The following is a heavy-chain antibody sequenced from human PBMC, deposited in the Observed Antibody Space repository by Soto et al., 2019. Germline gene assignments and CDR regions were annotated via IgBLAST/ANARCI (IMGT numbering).Heavy chain of an antibody. CDR3: AKNRGLQYYFDY. CDR1: GITVDSYA. Sequence: WGSLRLFCAASGITVDSYAMNWVRQAPGKVLEWVSTISGSSDYTYYTDSVKGRFTISRDNSKNMMYLQMNCLRAEDTAVYYCAKNRGLQYYFDYWGQGTLVTVS. V-gene: IGHV3-23*01. CDR2: ISGSSDYT. J-gene: IGHJ4*02.